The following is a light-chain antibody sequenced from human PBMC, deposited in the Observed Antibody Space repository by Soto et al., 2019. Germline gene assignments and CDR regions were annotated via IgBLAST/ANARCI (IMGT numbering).Light chain of an antibody. J-gene: IGKJ1*01. V-gene: IGKV1-9*01. CDR1: QGIINY. CDR3: QQYKNYTWT. CDR2: GAS. Sequence: IQLTQSPSSLSASVGDRVTITCRASQGIINYLAWYQQKPGKAPKLLIYGASTLQSGVPSRFGGSGSGTDFTLTVSSLQPEDFATYYCQQYKNYTWTFGQGTKVDIX.